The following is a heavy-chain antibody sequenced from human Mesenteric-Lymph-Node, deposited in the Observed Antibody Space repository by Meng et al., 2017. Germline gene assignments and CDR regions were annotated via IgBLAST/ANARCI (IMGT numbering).Heavy chain of an antibody. CDR2: INHSGST. CDR3: ARGNIVVVTAIYWFDP. Sequence: ESLKISCAVYGGPFSGYYWSWIRQPPGQGLEWSGEINHSGSTNYNPSLKSRVTISVDTSKNQFSLKLSSVTAADTAVYYCARGNIVVVTAIYWFDPWGQGTLVTVSS. V-gene: IGHV4-34*01. J-gene: IGHJ5*02. D-gene: IGHD2-21*02. CDR1: GGPFSGYY.